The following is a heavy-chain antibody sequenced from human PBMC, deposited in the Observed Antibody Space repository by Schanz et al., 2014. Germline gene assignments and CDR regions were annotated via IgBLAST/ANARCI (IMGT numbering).Heavy chain of an antibody. CDR2: INAGTGNT. D-gene: IGHD6-13*01. CDR3: ARSGSSNWYFFDY. CDR1: GYSFTPFP. J-gene: IGHJ4*02. Sequence: QVQLVQSGPEVKKPGSSVKVSCKASGYSFTPFPIHWVRQAPGQRLEWMGWINAGTGNTEYSQKFQGRVTITRDTLASTAYMEVSSLRSEDTAVYYCARSGSSNWYFFDYGGQGTLXTVSS. V-gene: IGHV1-3*01.